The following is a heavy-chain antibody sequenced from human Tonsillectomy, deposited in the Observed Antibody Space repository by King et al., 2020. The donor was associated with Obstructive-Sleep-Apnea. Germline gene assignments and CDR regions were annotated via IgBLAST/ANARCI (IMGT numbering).Heavy chain of an antibody. CDR1: GYSFTNYW. V-gene: IGHV5-51*01. CDR3: ARHWRYYGSGTYYNGNFDY. J-gene: IGHJ4*02. D-gene: IGHD3-10*01. CDR2: IYPGDSDT. Sequence: VQLVQSGAEVKKPGASLKISCTGSGYSFTNYWIGWVRQMPGKGLEWMGIIYPGDSDTRYSPSFQGQVTISADKSISTAYLQWSSLKASDTAMYYCARHWRYYGSGTYYNGNFDYWGQGTLVTVSS.